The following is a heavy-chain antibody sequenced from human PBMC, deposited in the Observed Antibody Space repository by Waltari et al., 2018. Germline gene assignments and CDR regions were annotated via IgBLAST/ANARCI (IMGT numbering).Heavy chain of an antibody. Sequence: QVQLVQSGAEVKTSGASVKVSCQASGYTFTDFFIHWVRQAPGQGLEWMGRINPNSGDTSYAQRFQGRVTMTGDTSITTAYMELTGLRSDDTAIYYCARSGGGTTTFGVAEWGQGSLVTVSS. D-gene: IGHD3-3*01. V-gene: IGHV1-2*06. J-gene: IGHJ4*02. CDR3: ARSGGGTTTFGVAE. CDR1: GYTFTDFF. CDR2: INPNSGDT.